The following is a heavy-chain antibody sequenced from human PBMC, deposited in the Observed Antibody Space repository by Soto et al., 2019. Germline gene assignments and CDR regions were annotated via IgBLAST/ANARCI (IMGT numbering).Heavy chain of an antibody. V-gene: IGHV1-18*01. CDR2: INAYNGNT. CDR3: ARDTAMALPDA. Sequence: QVQLVQSGAEVKKPGASVKVSCKASGYTFTSYAISWVRQAPGQGLEWMGWINAYNGNTNSAQKLQGRATMTSXTSTNTAYMEVRSLRSDDTAVYYCARDTAMALPDAWGQGTLVTVSS. CDR1: GYTFTSYA. J-gene: IGHJ4*02. D-gene: IGHD5-18*01.